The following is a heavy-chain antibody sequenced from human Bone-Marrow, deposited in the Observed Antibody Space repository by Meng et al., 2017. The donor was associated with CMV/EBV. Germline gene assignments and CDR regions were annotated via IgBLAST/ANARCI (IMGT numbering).Heavy chain of an antibody. D-gene: IGHD3-22*01. J-gene: IGHJ4*02. V-gene: IGHV1-2*02. CDR1: GYTFTSYY. CDR3: ARIYYYDGSGYYPFDY. CDR2: INPNSGDT. Sequence: ASVKVSCKASGYTFTSYYMHWVRQAPGQGLEWMGWINPNSGDTNYAQKFQGRVTMTRDTSISTAYMELSRLKSDDTAVYYCARIYYYDGSGYYPFDYWGQGTLVTVSS.